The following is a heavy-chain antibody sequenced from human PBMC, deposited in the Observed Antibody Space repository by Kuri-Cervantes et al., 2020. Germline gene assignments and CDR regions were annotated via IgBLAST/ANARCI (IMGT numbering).Heavy chain of an antibody. D-gene: IGHD6-19*01. CDR1: GFTFSSYE. CDR2: ISSSGDTI. V-gene: IGHV3-48*03. Sequence: GGSLRLSCAASGFTFSSYEMNWVRQAPGKGLEWVSYISSSGDTIYYADSVRGRFSISRDNSKNTLYLQMNSLRAEDTAVYYCAKLRIAVADTTDYWGQGTLVTVSS. CDR3: AKLRIAVADTTDY. J-gene: IGHJ4*02.